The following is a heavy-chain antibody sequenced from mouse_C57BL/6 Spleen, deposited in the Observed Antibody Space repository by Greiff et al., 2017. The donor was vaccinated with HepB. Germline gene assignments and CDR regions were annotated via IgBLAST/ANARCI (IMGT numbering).Heavy chain of an antibody. V-gene: IGHV1-80*01. CDR2: IYPGDGDT. D-gene: IGHD2-1*01. CDR3: AKIYYGNYGGFDY. CDR1: GYAFSSYW. Sequence: QVQLQQSGAELVKPGASVKISCKASGYAFSSYWMNWVKQRPGKGLEWIGQIYPGDGDTNYNGKFKGKATLTANKSSSTAYMQLSSLTSEDSAVYFCAKIYYGNYGGFDYWGQGTTLTVSS. J-gene: IGHJ2*01.